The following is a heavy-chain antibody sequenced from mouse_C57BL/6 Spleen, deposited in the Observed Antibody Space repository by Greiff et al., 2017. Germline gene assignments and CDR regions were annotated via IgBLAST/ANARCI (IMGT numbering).Heavy chain of an antibody. J-gene: IGHJ2*01. CDR3: ARSEYSNYGGVDFDY. CDR2: IFPGSGST. Sequence: QVQLQQSGPELVKPGASVKISCKASGYTFTDYYINWVKQRPGQGLEWIGWIFPGSGSTSYNEKFKGKATLTVDKSSSTAYMLLSSLTSEDSAVYFCARSEYSNYGGVDFDYWGQGTTLTVSS. D-gene: IGHD2-5*01. V-gene: IGHV1-75*01. CDR1: GYTFTDYY.